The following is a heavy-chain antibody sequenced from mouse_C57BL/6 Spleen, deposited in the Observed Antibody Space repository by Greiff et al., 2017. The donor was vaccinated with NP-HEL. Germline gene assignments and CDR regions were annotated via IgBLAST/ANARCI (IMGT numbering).Heavy chain of an antibody. Sequence: VKLQQSGAELARPGASVKLSCKASGYTFTSYGISWVKQRTGQGLEWIGEIYPRSGNTYYNEKFKGKATLTADKSSSTAYMELRSLTSEDSAVYFCARSRDYAMDYWGQGTSVTVSS. J-gene: IGHJ4*01. CDR3: ARSRDYAMDY. CDR1: GYTFTSYG. V-gene: IGHV1-81*01. CDR2: IYPRSGNT.